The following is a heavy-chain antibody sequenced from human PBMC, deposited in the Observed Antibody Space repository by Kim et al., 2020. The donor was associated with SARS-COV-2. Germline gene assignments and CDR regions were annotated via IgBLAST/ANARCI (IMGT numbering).Heavy chain of an antibody. CDR3: ARVSYSSSWYPFDY. D-gene: IGHD6-13*01. Sequence: AQKFQGRVTMTTGTSTNTAYMELTSLRSDDTAVYYCARVSYSSSWYPFDYWGQGTLVTVSS. J-gene: IGHJ4*02. V-gene: IGHV1-18*01.